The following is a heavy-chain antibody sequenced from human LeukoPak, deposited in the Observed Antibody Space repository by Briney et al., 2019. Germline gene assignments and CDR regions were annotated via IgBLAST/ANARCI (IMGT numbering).Heavy chain of an antibody. CDR1: ADSISSSGHY. J-gene: IGHJ4*02. CDR2: IHFSGST. V-gene: IGHV4-31*03. Sequence: SDTLSLTCTVSADSISSSGHYWTWIRQHPGKGPETIGFIHFSGSTNHNPSLKSRVAISVDASKNQFSLRLSSVTSADTAVYYCARGGNRFGGFYFDYWGQGILVTVSS. CDR3: ARGGNRFGGFYFDY. D-gene: IGHD3-10*01.